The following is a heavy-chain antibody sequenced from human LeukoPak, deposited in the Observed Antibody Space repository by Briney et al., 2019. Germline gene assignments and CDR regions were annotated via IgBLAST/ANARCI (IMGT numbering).Heavy chain of an antibody. D-gene: IGHD1-26*01. CDR3: ARATNFYYYYGMDV. CDR2: INPSSGAT. J-gene: IGHJ6*02. CDR1: GYTFTSYY. V-gene: IGHV1-46*01. Sequence: ASVKVSCKSSGYTFTSYYIHWVRQAPGQGLEWMGIINPSSGATNYAQKFQGRVTMTRDTSTSTVYMELSSQRSEDTAVYYCARATNFYYYYGMDVWGQGTTVTVSS.